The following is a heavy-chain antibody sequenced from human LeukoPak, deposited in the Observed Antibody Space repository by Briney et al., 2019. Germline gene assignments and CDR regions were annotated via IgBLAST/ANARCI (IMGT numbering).Heavy chain of an antibody. CDR1: GFTFSSYW. D-gene: IGHD1-26*01. V-gene: IGHV3-74*01. Sequence: GGSLRLSCAASGFTFSSYWMHWVRQAPGKGLLWVSRINADGSITSYADPVKGRFTISRDNAKNTLYLQMNSLRAEDTAVYYCARGWADMDVWGKGTTVTVSS. CDR2: INADGSIT. CDR3: ARGWADMDV. J-gene: IGHJ6*03.